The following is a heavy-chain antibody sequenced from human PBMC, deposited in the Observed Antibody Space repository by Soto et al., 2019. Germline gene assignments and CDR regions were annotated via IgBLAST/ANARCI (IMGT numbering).Heavy chain of an antibody. CDR3: ASRDPGTSVDY. CDR1: GGSFTSNNW. D-gene: IGHD1-7*01. V-gene: IGHV4-4*02. J-gene: IGHJ4*02. CDR2: IYRTGST. Sequence: SETLSLTCAVSGGSFTSNNWWTWVRQPPGQGLEWIGEIYRTGSTNYNPSLKSRVTISLDKSENQFSLKVTSLPAADTAVYYCASRDPGTSVDYWGQGTLVTVSS.